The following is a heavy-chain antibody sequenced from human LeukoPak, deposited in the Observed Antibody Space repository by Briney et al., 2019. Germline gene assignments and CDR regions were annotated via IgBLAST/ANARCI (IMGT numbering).Heavy chain of an antibody. CDR1: GYTFTSYG. CDR3: ARDKYSSSWYDP. Sequence: ASVKVSCKASGYTFTSYGISWVRQAPGQGLEWMRGISAYNGNTDYAQKLQGRVTMTTDTSTSTAYMELRSLRSDDTAVYYCARDKYSSSWYDPWGQGTLVTVSS. V-gene: IGHV1-18*01. J-gene: IGHJ5*02. CDR2: ISAYNGNT. D-gene: IGHD6-13*01.